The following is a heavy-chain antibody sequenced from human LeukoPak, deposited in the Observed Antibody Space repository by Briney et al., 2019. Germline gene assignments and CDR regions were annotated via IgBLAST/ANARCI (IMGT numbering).Heavy chain of an antibody. D-gene: IGHD6-19*01. V-gene: IGHV4-4*02. CDR2: IYHSGST. CDR3: ARRGIAVAGTTDNWFDP. Sequence: SETLSLTCAVSGGSISSSNWWSWVRQPPGKGLEWIGEIYHSGSTNYSPSLKSRVTISVDKSKNQFSLKLSSVTAADTAVYYCARRGIAVAGTTDNWFDPWGQGTLVTVSS. CDR1: GGSISSSNW. J-gene: IGHJ5*02.